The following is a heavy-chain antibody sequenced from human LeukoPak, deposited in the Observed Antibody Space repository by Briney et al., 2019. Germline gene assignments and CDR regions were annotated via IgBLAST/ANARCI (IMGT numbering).Heavy chain of an antibody. CDR3: AHRRRSSSSHGRVDY. J-gene: IGHJ4*02. Sequence: SGPTLVKPTQTLTLTCTFSGVSLSTSGGGVGWIRQRPGKALEWLALIYWDDDKRYSPSLKSKLTITKDTSKTQVVLTMTNMDPVDTATYYCAHRRRSSSSHGRVDYWGQGTLVTVSS. CDR2: IYWDDDK. V-gene: IGHV2-5*02. D-gene: IGHD6-13*01. CDR1: GVSLSTSGGG.